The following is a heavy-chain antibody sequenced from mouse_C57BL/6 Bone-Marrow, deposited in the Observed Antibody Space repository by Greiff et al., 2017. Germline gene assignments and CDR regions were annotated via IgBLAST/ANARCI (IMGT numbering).Heavy chain of an antibody. D-gene: IGHD2-3*01. J-gene: IGHJ3*01. V-gene: IGHV1-64*01. CDR3: ARRGVGSWVDV. Sequence: VQLQQPGAELVKPGASVKLSCKASGYTFTSYWMHWVKQRPGQGLEWIGMINPNSGSTNYNEKFKSKATLTVDKSSSTAYMQLSSLTSEDSAVYYCARRGVGSWVDVWGRGTPVTVSA. CDR1: GYTFTSYW. CDR2: INPNSGST.